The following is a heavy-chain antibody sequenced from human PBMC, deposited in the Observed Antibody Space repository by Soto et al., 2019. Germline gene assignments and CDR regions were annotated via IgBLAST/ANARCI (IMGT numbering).Heavy chain of an antibody. V-gene: IGHV3-30*18. CDR2: ISQGGNEK. D-gene: IGHD3-10*01. J-gene: IGHJ6*01. CDR3: AKASSDRGYYSCAMDV. Sequence: QVQLLESGGGVVQPGRSLRLSCAASGFIFSSYAMHWVRQAPGKGLEWVAVISQGGNEKYYADSVEGRFTISRDNSKNMVYPQMNGLRPEDTAVYYCAKASSDRGYYSCAMDVWGQGTTVTVSS. CDR1: GFIFSSYA.